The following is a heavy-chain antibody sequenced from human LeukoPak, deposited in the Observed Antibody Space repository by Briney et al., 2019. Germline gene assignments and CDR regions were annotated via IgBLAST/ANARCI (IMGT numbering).Heavy chain of an antibody. CDR1: GYTFTSKY. Sequence: ASVKVSCKASGYTFTSKYTHWVRQAPGQGLEWMGIINPSGGSTSYAQKFQGRVTMTRDTSTSTVYMELSSLRSEDTAVYYCASAFQAAAGILGMEVWGKGTTVTVSA. J-gene: IGHJ6*04. CDR3: ASAFQAAAGILGMEV. CDR2: INPSGGST. V-gene: IGHV1-46*01. D-gene: IGHD6-13*01.